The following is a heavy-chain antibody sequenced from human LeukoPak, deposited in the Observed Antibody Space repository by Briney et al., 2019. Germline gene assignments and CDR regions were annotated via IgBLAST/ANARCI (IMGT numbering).Heavy chain of an antibody. J-gene: IGHJ4*02. V-gene: IGHV3-21*01. CDR2: ISSSSSYI. CDR3: ARVRTGTIYFDY. D-gene: IGHD1-1*01. CDR1: GFTFSSYG. Sequence: GGSLRLSCAASGFTFSSYGMHWVRQAPGKGLEWVSSISSSSSYIYYADSVKGRFTISRDNAKNSLYLQMNSLRAEDTAVYYCARVRTGTIYFDYWGQGTLVTVSS.